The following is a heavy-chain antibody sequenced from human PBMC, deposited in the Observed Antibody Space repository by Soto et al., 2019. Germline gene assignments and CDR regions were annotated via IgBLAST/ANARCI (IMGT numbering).Heavy chain of an antibody. V-gene: IGHV1-69*01. Sequence: QVQLVQSGAEVKKPGSSVKVSCKASGGTFSSYAISWVRQAPGQGLEWMGGIIPIFGTANYAQKFQGRVTITADQSTSTAYMELSSLRSEDTAVYYCASDTSGIVVVPAAPFDYWGQGTLVTVSS. CDR2: IIPIFGTA. CDR3: ASDTSGIVVVPAAPFDY. D-gene: IGHD2-2*01. CDR1: GGTFSSYA. J-gene: IGHJ4*02.